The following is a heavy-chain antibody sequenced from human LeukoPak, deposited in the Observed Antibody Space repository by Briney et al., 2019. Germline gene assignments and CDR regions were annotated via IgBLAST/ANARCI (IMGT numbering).Heavy chain of an antibody. CDR2: INHSGST. CDR1: GGSISSGGYY. J-gene: IGHJ5*02. CDR3: ARSREATTSSGWFDP. D-gene: IGHD3-10*01. Sequence: SQTLSLTCTVSGGSISSGGYYWSWIRQPPGKGLEWIGEINHSGSTNYNPSLKSRVTISVDTSKNQFSLKLSSVTAADTAVYYCARSREATTSSGWFDPWGQGTLVTVSS. V-gene: IGHV4-30-2*01.